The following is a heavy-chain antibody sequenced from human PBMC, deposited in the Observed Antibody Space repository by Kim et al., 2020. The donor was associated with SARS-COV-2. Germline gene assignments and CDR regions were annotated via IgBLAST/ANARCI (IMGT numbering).Heavy chain of an antibody. D-gene: IGHD3-3*01. CDR3: ARADTYYDFWSGYQMAFDY. J-gene: IGHJ4*02. Sequence: GGSLRLSCAASGFTFSSYSMNWVRQAPGKGLEWVSYISSSSSTIYYADSVKGRFTISRDNAKNSLYLQMNSLRDEDTAVYYCARADTYYDFWSGYQMAFDYWGQGTLVTVSS. CDR1: GFTFSSYS. CDR2: ISSSSSTI. V-gene: IGHV3-48*02.